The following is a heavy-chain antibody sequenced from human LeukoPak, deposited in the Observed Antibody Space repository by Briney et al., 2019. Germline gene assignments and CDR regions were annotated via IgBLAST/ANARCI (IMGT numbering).Heavy chain of an antibody. Sequence: GGSLRLSCAASGFTVSSKYMSWVRQAPGKGLEWVSVIYSGGSTYYADSVKGRFTISRDNSKNTLYLQMNSLRAEDTAVYYCASHPAVDSSGWYRDWGQGTLVTVSS. CDR3: ASHPAVDSSGWYRD. D-gene: IGHD6-19*01. CDR2: IYSGGST. V-gene: IGHV3-53*01. CDR1: GFTVSSKY. J-gene: IGHJ4*02.